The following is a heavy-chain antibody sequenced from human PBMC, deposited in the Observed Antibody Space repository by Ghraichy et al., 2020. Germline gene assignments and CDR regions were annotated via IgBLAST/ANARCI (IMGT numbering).Heavy chain of an antibody. CDR2: ISGSGGST. CDR1: GFTFSSYA. V-gene: IGHV3-23*01. Sequence: LSLTCAASGFTFSSYAMSWVRQAPGKGLEWVSAISGSGGSTYYADSVKGRFTISRDNSKNTLYLQMNSLRAEDTAVYYCATLPRMPPYWGQGTLVTVSS. J-gene: IGHJ4*02. D-gene: IGHD2-15*01. CDR3: ATLPRMPPY.